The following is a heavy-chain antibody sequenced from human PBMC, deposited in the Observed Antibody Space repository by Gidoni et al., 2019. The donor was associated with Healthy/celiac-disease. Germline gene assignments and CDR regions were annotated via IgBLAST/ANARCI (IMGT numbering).Heavy chain of an antibody. V-gene: IGHV4-39*07. CDR3: ARDDDILTGYPNNYYYYGMDV. J-gene: IGHJ6*02. CDR1: GRPLSSRRYY. D-gene: IGHD3-9*01. Sequence: QLPLQESVPGLVKPSETLSLTCTVPGRPLSSRRYYWGWFRQPPGTGLEWIGSIYYIGSTYYNPSLKNRVTISVDTSKNQFSLKLSSVTAADTAVYYCARDDDILTGYPNNYYYYGMDVWGQGTTVTVSS. CDR2: IYYIGST.